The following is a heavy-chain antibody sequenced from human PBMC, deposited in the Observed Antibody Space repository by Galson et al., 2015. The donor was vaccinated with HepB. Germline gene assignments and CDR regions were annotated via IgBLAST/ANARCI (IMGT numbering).Heavy chain of an antibody. D-gene: IGHD3-10*01. CDR2: ISSGGTNI. CDR3: ARCRSGTYYHIAY. J-gene: IGHJ4*02. CDR1: GFTFSDYY. Sequence: SLRLSCAASGFTFSDYYMTWIRQAPGKGLEWVSYISSGGTNIKYADSVKGRFTISRDNDKNSLYLHIDSLRVEDTAVYYCARCRSGTYYHIAYWGQGTLVTVSS. V-gene: IGHV3-11*01.